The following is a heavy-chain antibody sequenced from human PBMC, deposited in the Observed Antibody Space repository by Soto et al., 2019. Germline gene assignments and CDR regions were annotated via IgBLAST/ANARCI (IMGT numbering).Heavy chain of an antibody. CDR2: ISGSGGST. D-gene: IGHD2-21*02. CDR1: GFTVSSYA. J-gene: IGHJ4*02. Sequence: PGGSLRLSCAASGFTVSSYAMNWVRQAPGKGLEWVSAISGSGGSTYYVDSVKGRFTISRDNSRNTLYLQMNSLRAEDTAVYYCAKDPEVVVTAPDYWGQGALVTVSS. V-gene: IGHV3-23*01. CDR3: AKDPEVVVTAPDY.